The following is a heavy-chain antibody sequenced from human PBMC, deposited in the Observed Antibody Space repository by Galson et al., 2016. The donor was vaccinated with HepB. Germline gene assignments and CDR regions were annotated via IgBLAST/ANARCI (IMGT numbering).Heavy chain of an antibody. CDR1: GFSLSTNGAG. V-gene: IGHV2-5*02. Sequence: PALVKPTQTLTLTCTFSGFSLSTNGAGVGWIRQPPGKALEWLALIYWDDDTRYSPSLKSRLTITKDTSKNQVVLTMTNMDPVDTATYYCAHGIYDSSAISYIFDPWGQGTLVTVSS. J-gene: IGHJ5*02. CDR2: IYWDDDT. D-gene: IGHD3-22*01. CDR3: AHGIYDSSAISYIFDP.